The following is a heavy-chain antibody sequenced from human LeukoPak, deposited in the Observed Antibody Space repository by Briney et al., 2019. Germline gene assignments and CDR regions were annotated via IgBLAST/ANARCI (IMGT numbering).Heavy chain of an antibody. CDR3: ARVQTTDYSNYYFDY. J-gene: IGHJ4*02. CDR1: GGSISSYY. D-gene: IGHD4-11*01. Sequence: PSETLSLTCTVSGGSISSYYWSWIRQRPGKGLEWIGYIYYSGSTNYNPSLKSRVTISVDTSKNQFSLKLSSVTAADTAVYYCARVQTTDYSNYYFDYWGQGTLVTVSS. CDR2: IYYSGST. V-gene: IGHV4-59*01.